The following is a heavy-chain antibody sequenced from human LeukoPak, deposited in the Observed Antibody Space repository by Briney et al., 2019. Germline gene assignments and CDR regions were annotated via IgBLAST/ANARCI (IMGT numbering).Heavy chain of an antibody. Sequence: GGSLRLSCAASGFTFSSYAMSWVRQAPGKGLEWVSAISGRGGSTYYADSVKGRFTISRDNSKNTLYLQMNSLRAEDTAVYYCAKAHSSGWYYNYYYMDVWGKGTTVTVSS. CDR2: ISGRGGST. J-gene: IGHJ6*03. V-gene: IGHV3-23*01. CDR1: GFTFSSYA. D-gene: IGHD6-19*01. CDR3: AKAHSSGWYYNYYYMDV.